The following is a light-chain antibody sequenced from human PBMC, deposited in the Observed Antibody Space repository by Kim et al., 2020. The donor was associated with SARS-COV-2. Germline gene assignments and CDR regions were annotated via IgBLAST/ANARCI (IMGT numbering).Light chain of an antibody. V-gene: IGKV3-15*01. CDR1: QSVRNN. J-gene: IGKJ2*01. CDR2: GAS. CDR3: QQYDDWPPNT. Sequence: ETVLTQSPATLSVSPGERATLSCRASQSVRNNLAWYQQKPGQAPRLLIYGASTRATGVPARSSASGSGTDFTLTISSLQSEDFAIYYCQQYDDWPPNTFGQGTKLEI.